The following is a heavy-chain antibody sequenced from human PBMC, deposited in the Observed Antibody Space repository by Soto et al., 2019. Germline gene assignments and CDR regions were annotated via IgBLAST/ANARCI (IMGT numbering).Heavy chain of an antibody. CDR2: ISYDGSNK. CDR3: AKDIISGGSYYYYGMDV. V-gene: IGHV3-30*18. Sequence: QVQVVESGGGVVQAGRSLRLSCAASGFTFSSYGMHWVRQAPGKGLEWVAVISYDGSNKYSADSVKGRFTISRDNSKNTLYLKMNSLRAEDTAVYCCAKDIISGGSYYYYGMDVWGPGTTVTVSS. CDR1: GFTFSSYG. D-gene: IGHD2-15*01. J-gene: IGHJ6*02.